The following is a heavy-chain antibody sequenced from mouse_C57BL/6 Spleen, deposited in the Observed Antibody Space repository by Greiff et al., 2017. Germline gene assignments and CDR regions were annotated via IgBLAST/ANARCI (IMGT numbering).Heavy chain of an antibody. CDR3: ARDYGSSPRYFDV. J-gene: IGHJ1*03. CDR1: GYTFTSYW. Sequence: QVQLQQPGAELVMPGASVKLSCKASGYTFTSYWMHWVKQRPGQGLEWIGEIDPSDSYTNYNQKFKGKSTVTVGKSSSTAYMQLSSLTSGAAAVYYCARDYGSSPRYFDVWGTGTTVTVSS. V-gene: IGHV1-69*01. CDR2: IDPSDSYT. D-gene: IGHD1-1*01.